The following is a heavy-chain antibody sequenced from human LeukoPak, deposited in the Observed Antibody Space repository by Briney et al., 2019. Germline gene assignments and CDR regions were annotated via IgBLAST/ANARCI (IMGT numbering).Heavy chain of an antibody. CDR2: THHSGST. CDR1: GGSLGGHY. V-gene: IGHV4-34*01. J-gene: IGHJ3*02. CDR3: ARDPHYGDILNDPFDI. Sequence: SETLSLTCAVYGGSLGGHYWSWIRQPPGKGLEWIGETHHSGSTNYNPSLKSRVTISVDTSKNQFSLKVSSVTAADTAVYYCARDPHYGDILNDPFDIWGQGTMVTVSS. D-gene: IGHD4-17*01.